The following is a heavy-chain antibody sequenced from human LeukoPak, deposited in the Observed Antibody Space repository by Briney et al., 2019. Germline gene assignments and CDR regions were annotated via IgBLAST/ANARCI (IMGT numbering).Heavy chain of an antibody. D-gene: IGHD5-24*01. V-gene: IGHV4-59*01. CDR3: ATSVGQRWLQFRRAFDI. Sequence: PSETLSLTCTVSGGSISSYYWNWIRQPPGKGLEWIGYIYYSGSTNYNPSLKSRVTISLDTSKNQFSLKPSSVTAADTAVYYCATSVGQRWLQFRRAFDIWGQGTMVTVSS. CDR2: IYYSGST. J-gene: IGHJ3*02. CDR1: GGSISSYY.